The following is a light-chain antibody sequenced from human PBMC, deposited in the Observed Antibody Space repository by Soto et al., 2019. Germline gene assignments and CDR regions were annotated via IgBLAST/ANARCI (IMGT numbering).Light chain of an antibody. CDR1: QSVNSN. J-gene: IGKJ1*01. CDR2: GAS. CDR3: QQDDNWPRT. Sequence: IVMTQSPVTLSVSPGERVTLSCRASQSVNSNLAWYQQKPGQAPRLLIYGASTRATGIPARFSGSGSGTEFTLTISSLQSGDVAIYYCQQDDNWPRTCGQGTKLEIK. V-gene: IGKV3-15*01.